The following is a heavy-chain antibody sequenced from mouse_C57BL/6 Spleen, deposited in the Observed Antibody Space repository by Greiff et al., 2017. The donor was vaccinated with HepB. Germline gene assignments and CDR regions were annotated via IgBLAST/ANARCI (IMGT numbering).Heavy chain of an antibody. CDR3: SLTGTAWFAY. CDR2: IDPENGDT. D-gene: IGHD4-1*01. CDR1: GFNIKDDY. Sequence: EVMLQQSGAELVRPGASVKLSCTASGFNIKDDYMHWVKQRPEQGLEWIGWIDPENGDTEYASKFQGKATITADTSSNTAYLQLSSLTSEDTAVYYCSLTGTAWFAYWGQGTLVTVSA. J-gene: IGHJ3*01. V-gene: IGHV14-4*01.